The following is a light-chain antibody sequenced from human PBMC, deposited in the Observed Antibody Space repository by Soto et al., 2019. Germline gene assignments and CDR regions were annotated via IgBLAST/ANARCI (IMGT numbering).Light chain of an antibody. CDR3: QQYYNKPPIT. Sequence: EIVMTQSPATLSVSPGERATLSCRASQSVRSNLAWYQQKPGQAPRLLIYATSTRATGIPDRFSGSGSGTEFTLTISSLQSEDFAVYHCQQYYNKPPITFGQGTRLENK. CDR1: QSVRSN. J-gene: IGKJ5*01. V-gene: IGKV3-15*01. CDR2: ATS.